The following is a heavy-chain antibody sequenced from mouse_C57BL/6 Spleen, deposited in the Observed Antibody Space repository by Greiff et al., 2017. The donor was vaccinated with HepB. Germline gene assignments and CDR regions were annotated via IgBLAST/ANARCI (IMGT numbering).Heavy chain of an antibody. V-gene: IGHV6-3*01. CDR3: TGEFITTVVNHWYFDV. CDR1: GFTFSNYW. J-gene: IGHJ1*03. Sequence: EVKVEESGGGLVQPGGSMKLSCVASGFTFSNYWMNWVRQSPEKGLEWVAQIRLKSDNYATHYAESVKGRFTISRDDSKSSVYLQMNNLRAEDTGIYYCTGEFITTVVNHWYFDVWGTGTTVTVSS. CDR2: IRLKSDNYAT. D-gene: IGHD1-1*01.